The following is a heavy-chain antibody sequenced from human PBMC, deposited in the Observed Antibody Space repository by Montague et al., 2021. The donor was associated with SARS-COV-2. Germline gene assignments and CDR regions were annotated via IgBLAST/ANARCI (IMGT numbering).Heavy chain of an antibody. V-gene: IGHV4-39*01. CDR2: IDYSGXT. CDR3: ARHEGGRITNFGVVPPSWFDP. CDR1: GGSISSSSYY. J-gene: IGHJ5*02. Sequence: SETLSLTCTVSGGSISSSSYYWGWIRQPPGKGLEWIGSIDYSGXTXYXXXXKXRVTISVDTSKNQFSLKLGSVTAADTAVYYCARHEGGRITNFGVVPPSWFDPWGQGTLVTVSS. D-gene: IGHD3-3*01.